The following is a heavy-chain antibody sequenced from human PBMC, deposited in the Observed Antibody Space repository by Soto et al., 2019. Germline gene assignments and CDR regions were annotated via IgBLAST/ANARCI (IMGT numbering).Heavy chain of an antibody. CDR3: ARVDTSMGATCVSY. Sequence: QVQLQESGPGLVKPSQTLSLTCTVSGGSISSGGYYWSWIRQHPGKGLEWIGYIYYSGSTYYNPTLKSRVTMSVDPSKTQFSLKLSSVTAADTAVYYCARVDTSMGATCVSYWGQGTLVTVSS. J-gene: IGHJ4*02. CDR2: IYYSGST. D-gene: IGHD1-26*01. V-gene: IGHV4-31*03. CDR1: GGSISSGGYY.